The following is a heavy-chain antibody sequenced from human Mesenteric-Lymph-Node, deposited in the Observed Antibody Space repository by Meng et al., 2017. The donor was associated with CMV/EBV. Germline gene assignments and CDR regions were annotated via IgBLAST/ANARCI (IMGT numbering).Heavy chain of an antibody. CDR2: IIPFLGIA. D-gene: IGHD3-16*01. CDR3: ARGDVWGPLY. CDR1: GGTFSTYA. J-gene: IGHJ4*02. Sequence: SVKVSCKASGGTFSTYAISWVRQAPGQGLQWLGGIIPFLGIANYALKFQGRVDITADKSTSTAYMELSSLRSEDTAIYHCARGDVWGPLYWGQGTPVTVSS. V-gene: IGHV1-69*10.